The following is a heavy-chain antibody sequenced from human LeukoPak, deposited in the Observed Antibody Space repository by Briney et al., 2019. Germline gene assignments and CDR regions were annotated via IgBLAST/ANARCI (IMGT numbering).Heavy chain of an antibody. D-gene: IGHD6-13*01. J-gene: IGHJ1*01. V-gene: IGHV3-30-3*01. CDR1: GFTFSSYA. Sequence: GGSLRLSCAASGFTFSSYAMHWVRQAPGKGLEWVAVISYDGSNKYYADSVKGRFTISRDNSKNTLYLQMNSLRAEDTAMYYCAREGEGSSWYPAQYFQHWGQGTLVTVSS. CDR3: AREGEGSSWYPAQYFQH. CDR2: ISYDGSNK.